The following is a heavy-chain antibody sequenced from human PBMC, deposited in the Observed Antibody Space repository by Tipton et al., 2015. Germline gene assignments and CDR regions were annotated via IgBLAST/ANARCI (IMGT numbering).Heavy chain of an antibody. CDR3: ARGGVSPRSGWFDP. J-gene: IGHJ5*02. Sequence: TLSLTCTVSGDSMKNYYWNWIRQPAGKGLEWIGRMYISGSNIVNPSLKGRVTMSFDPSKRQFSLTLKSVTAADTAMYFCARGGVSPRSGWFDPWGPGTLVTVSS. V-gene: IGHV4-4*07. CDR1: GDSMKNYY. CDR2: MYISGSN. D-gene: IGHD1-26*01.